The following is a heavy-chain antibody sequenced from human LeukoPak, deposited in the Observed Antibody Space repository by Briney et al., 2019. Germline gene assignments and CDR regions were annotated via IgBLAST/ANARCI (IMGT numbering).Heavy chain of an antibody. V-gene: IGHV4-34*01. CDR3: ARSHYGGYVPYFDY. J-gene: IGHJ4*02. CDR1: GGSFSGYY. D-gene: IGHD4-17*01. CDR2: IYYSGST. Sequence: SETLSLTCAVYGGSFSGYYWSWIRQPPGKGLEWIGSIYYSGSTYYNPSLKSRVTISVDTSKNQFSLKLSSVTAADTAVYYCARSHYGGYVPYFDYWGQGTLVTVSS.